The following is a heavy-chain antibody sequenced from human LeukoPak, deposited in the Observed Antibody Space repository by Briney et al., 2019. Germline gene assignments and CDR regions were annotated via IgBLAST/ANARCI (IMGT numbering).Heavy chain of an antibody. J-gene: IGHJ4*02. CDR1: GGSISSGGYY. V-gene: IGHV4-31*03. CDR3: ASGLIYDILTGYYAMYYFDY. CDR2: IYYSGST. Sequence: SQTLSLTCTVSGGSISSGGYYWSWIRQHPGKGLEWIGYIYYSGSTCYNPSLKSRVTISVDTSKNQFSLKLSSVTAADTAVYYCASGLIYDILTGYYAMYYFDYWGQGTLVTVSS. D-gene: IGHD3-9*01.